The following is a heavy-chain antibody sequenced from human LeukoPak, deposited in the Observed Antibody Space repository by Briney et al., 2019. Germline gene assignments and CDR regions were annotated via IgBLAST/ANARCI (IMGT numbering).Heavy chain of an antibody. CDR3: AKWGDYDVLTGSYASDY. D-gene: IGHD3-9*01. J-gene: IGHJ4*02. CDR1: GFTFSNYA. V-gene: IGHV3-23*01. CDR2: ITGSGGNT. Sequence: PLASLRLSCAAPGFTFSNYAMSCVRQAPRKGLEWVSPITGSGGNTYYADSVKSAFTISRDNSKNTVFLKMNRLRAEDTAVYYCAKWGDYDVLTGSYASDYWGQGTLVTVSS.